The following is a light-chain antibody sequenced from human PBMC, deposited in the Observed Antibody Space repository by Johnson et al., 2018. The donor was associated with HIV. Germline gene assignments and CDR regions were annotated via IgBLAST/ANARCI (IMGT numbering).Light chain of an antibody. V-gene: IGLV1-51*02. J-gene: IGLJ1*01. Sequence: QSVLKQPPSVSAAPGQKVTISCSGSSSNIGNNYVSWYQQLPGTAPKLLIYENNKRPSGIPDRFSGSKSGTSATLGITGLQTGDEADYYCGTWKSSLSAGGVFGTGTKVTVL. CDR3: GTWKSSLSAGGV. CDR2: ENN. CDR1: SSNIGNNY.